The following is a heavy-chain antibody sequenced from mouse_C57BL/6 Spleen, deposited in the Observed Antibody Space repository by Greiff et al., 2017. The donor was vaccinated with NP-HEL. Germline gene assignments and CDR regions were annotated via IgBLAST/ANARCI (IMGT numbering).Heavy chain of an antibody. J-gene: IGHJ1*03. Sequence: EVQLQQSGPGMVKPSQSLSLTCTVTGYSITSGYDWHWIRHFPGNKLEWMGYISYSGSTNYNPSLKSRISITHDTSKNHFSLKLNSVATEDTATYYCARGGWLNWYFDVWGTGTTVTVSS. CDR1: GYSITSGYD. D-gene: IGHD1-1*02. CDR3: ARGGWLNWYFDV. CDR2: ISYSGST. V-gene: IGHV3-1*01.